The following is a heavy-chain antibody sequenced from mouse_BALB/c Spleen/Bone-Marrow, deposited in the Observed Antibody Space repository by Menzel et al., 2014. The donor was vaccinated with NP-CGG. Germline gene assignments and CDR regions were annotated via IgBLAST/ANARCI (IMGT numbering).Heavy chain of an antibody. CDR3: ARASSTMITTGAMDY. Sequence: EVQLVESGGGLVQPGGSRKLSCAASGFTFSRSGMHWVRQAPEKGLEWVAYISSGSSTIYYADTMKGRFTISRDNPKNTLFLQMTSLRSEDTAMYYCARASSTMITTGAMDYWGQGTSVTVSS. CDR1: GFTFSRSG. J-gene: IGHJ4*01. CDR2: ISSGSSTI. V-gene: IGHV5-17*02. D-gene: IGHD2-4*01.